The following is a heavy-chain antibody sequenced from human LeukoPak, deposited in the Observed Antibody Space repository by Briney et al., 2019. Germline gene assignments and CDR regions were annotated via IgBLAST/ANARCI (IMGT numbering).Heavy chain of an antibody. J-gene: IGHJ5*02. Sequence: GGSLRPSCAASGFTFSSYSMNWVRQAPGKGLEGVANIKQDGSEKYYVDSVKGRFTISRDNAKNSLYLQMNSLRAEDTAVYYCARDAITMIRGLMVNWFDPWGQGTLVTVSS. D-gene: IGHD3-10*01. V-gene: IGHV3-7*01. CDR3: ARDAITMIRGLMVNWFDP. CDR2: IKQDGSEK. CDR1: GFTFSSYS.